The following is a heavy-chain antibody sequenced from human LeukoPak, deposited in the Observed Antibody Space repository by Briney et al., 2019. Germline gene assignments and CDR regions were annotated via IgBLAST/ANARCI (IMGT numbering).Heavy chain of an antibody. CDR3: ARFVGLQLVQDY. V-gene: IGHV1-18*01. Sequence: GASVKVSCKASGYTFTSYAMNWVRQAPGQGLEWMGRIIPILGIANYAQKLQGRVTMTTDTSTSTAYMELRSLRSDDTAVYYCARFVGLQLVQDYWGQGTLVTVSS. CDR2: IIPILGIA. D-gene: IGHD6-6*01. CDR1: GYTFTSYA. J-gene: IGHJ4*02.